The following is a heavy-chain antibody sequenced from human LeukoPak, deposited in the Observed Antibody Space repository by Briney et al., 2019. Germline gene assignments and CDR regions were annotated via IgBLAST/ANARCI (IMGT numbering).Heavy chain of an antibody. Sequence: PWETLSLTCIVSGGSISSYYWSWIRQPAGKGLEWIGRIYTSGSTNYNPSLKSRVTMSVDTSKNQFSLKLSSVTAADTAVYYCARGVRYFDPLGYYMDVWGKGTTVTVSS. D-gene: IGHD3-9*01. CDR2: IYTSGST. V-gene: IGHV4-4*07. CDR1: GGSISSYY. J-gene: IGHJ6*03. CDR3: ARGVRYFDPLGYYMDV.